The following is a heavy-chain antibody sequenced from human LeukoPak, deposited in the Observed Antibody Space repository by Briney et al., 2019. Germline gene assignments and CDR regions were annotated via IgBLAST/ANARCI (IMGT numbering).Heavy chain of an antibody. V-gene: IGHV4-34*01. CDR2: INHSGST. Sequence: SETLSLTCAVYGGSFSGYYWSWIRQPPRKGLEWIGEINHSGSTNYNPSLKSLVTISVDTSKNQFSLKLSSVTAADTAVYYCARVSPMGLPDYWGQGTLVTVSS. D-gene: IGHD3-10*01. CDR3: ARVSPMGLPDY. CDR1: GGSFSGYY. J-gene: IGHJ4*02.